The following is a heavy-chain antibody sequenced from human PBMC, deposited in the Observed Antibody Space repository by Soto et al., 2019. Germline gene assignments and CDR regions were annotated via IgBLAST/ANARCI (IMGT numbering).Heavy chain of an antibody. J-gene: IGHJ4*02. D-gene: IGHD2-15*01. CDR2: ITASGGTT. CDR3: AKKRASGSGSCYDS. V-gene: IGHV3-23*01. Sequence: VQLLESGGGLIQPGGSLRLSCAASEFNFSNFAMAWVRQAPGKGLEWVSHITASGGTTYYADSVKGRFTISRDNSKNILYLHMSALRAEDTAIFFCAKKRASGSGSCYDSWGQGTLVTVSS. CDR1: EFNFSNFA.